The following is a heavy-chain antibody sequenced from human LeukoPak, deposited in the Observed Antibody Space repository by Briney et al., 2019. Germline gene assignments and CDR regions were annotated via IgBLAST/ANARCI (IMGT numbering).Heavy chain of an antibody. Sequence: GGSLRLSCAASAFTFSSYSMKWVRQAPGKGLEWVSSISSSSSYIYYADSVKGRFTIYRDNAKNSLYLQMNSLRAEDTAVYYCARDLAGLGNAFDIWGQGTMVTVSS. CDR2: ISSSSSYI. D-gene: IGHD3-3*02. V-gene: IGHV3-21*01. J-gene: IGHJ3*02. CDR3: ARDLAGLGNAFDI. CDR1: AFTFSSYS.